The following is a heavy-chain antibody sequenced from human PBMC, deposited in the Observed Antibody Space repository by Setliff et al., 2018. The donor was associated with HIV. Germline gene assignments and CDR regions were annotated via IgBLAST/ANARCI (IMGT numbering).Heavy chain of an antibody. CDR1: GYTFSDYF. CDR3: ARGRTHWYFDS. Sequence: EASVKVSCKASGYTFSDYFIHWVRQAPGQGLEWMGWMNPNSGGTNQAQEFQGRVTMTRDLSMSTAYMDLSRLRSDDMAIYFCARGRTHWYFDSWGQGTLVTVSS. CDR2: MNPNSGGT. J-gene: IGHJ4*02. V-gene: IGHV1-2*02.